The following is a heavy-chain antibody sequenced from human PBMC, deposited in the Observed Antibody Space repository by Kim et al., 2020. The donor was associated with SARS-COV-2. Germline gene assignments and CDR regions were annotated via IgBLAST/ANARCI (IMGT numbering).Heavy chain of an antibody. CDR3: ATGHDILTGLFRAFDI. D-gene: IGHD3-9*01. J-gene: IGHJ3*02. Sequence: SVKVSYKASGGTFSSYAISWVRQAPGQGLEWMGGIIPIFGTANYAQKFQGRVTITADESTSTAYMELSSLRSEDTAVYYCATGHDILTGLFRAFDIWGQGTMVTVSS. CDR2: IIPIFGTA. V-gene: IGHV1-69*13. CDR1: GGTFSSYA.